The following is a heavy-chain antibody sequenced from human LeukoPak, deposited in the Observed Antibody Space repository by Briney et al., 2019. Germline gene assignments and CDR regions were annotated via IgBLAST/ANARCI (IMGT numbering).Heavy chain of an antibody. CDR2: IKQDGSET. Sequence: GGSLRFSCAASGITLSDYWMTWVRQAPGKGLEWVAQIKQDGSETYYVDSLKGRFTISRDNARNSVYLQMNSLRAEDTAVYYCARASGKAFGPWGQGTLVTVSS. CDR3: ARASGKAFGP. D-gene: IGHD4-23*01. V-gene: IGHV3-7*01. J-gene: IGHJ5*02. CDR1: GITLSDYW.